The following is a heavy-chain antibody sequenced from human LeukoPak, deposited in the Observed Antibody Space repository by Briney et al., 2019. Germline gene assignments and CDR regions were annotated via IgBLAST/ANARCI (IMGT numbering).Heavy chain of an antibody. J-gene: IGHJ4*02. CDR1: GYTITSGYY. V-gene: IGHV4-38-2*02. Sequence: SETLSLTCIVSGYTITSGYYWGWIREPPGKGLEWIGSIYHSGDTYYNPSLKSRVTISVDTSKNQFSLKLDSVTAADTAVYYCAKGTSSGWYYFDYWGQGTLVTVSS. CDR2: IYHSGDT. CDR3: AKGTSSGWYYFDY. D-gene: IGHD6-19*01.